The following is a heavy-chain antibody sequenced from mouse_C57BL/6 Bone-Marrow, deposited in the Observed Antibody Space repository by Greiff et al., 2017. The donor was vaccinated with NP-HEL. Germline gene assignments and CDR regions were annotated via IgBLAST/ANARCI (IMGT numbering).Heavy chain of an antibody. D-gene: IGHD3-2*02. CDR2: IRSKSNNYAT. Sequence: EVKLVESGGGLVQPKGSLKLSCAASGFSFNTYAMNWVRQAPGKGLEWVARIRSKSNNYATYYADSVKDRFTISRDDSESMLYLQMNNLKTEDTAMYYCVRQLSLYFDYWGQGTTLTVSS. CDR3: VRQLSLYFDY. V-gene: IGHV10-1*01. J-gene: IGHJ2*01. CDR1: GFSFNTYA.